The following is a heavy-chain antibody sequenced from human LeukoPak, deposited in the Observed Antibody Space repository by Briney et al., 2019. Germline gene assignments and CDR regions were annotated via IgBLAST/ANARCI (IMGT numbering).Heavy chain of an antibody. CDR1: GFSFSSYW. D-gene: IGHD6-19*01. Sequence: GGSLRLSCAASGFSFSSYWMHWVRQAPGKGLVWVSRISKDGSTTNYADSVKGRFTISRDNAQNSLYLQMNSLKAEDTAVYYCAREEAFALAVAGVGNWFDPWGQGTLVTVSS. CDR3: AREEAFALAVAGVGNWFDP. J-gene: IGHJ5*02. V-gene: IGHV3-74*01. CDR2: ISKDGSTT.